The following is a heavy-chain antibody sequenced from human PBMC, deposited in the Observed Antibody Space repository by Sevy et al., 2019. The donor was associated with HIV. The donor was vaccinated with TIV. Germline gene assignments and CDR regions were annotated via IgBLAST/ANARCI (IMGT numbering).Heavy chain of an antibody. CDR1: GFTFSSYW. V-gene: IGHV3-7*01. J-gene: IGHJ6*02. CDR2: IKQDGSEK. Sequence: GGSLRLSCAASGFTFSSYWMSWVHQAPGKGLEWVANIKQDGSEKYYVDSVKGRFTISRDNAKNSLYLQMNSLRAEDTAVYYCARDNGQFWTGLYYYYGMDVWGQGTTVTVSS. D-gene: IGHD3-3*02. CDR3: ARDNGQFWTGLYYYYGMDV.